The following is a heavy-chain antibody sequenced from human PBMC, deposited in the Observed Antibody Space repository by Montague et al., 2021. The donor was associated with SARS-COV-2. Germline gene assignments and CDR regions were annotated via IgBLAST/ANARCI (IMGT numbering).Heavy chain of an antibody. V-gene: IGHV4-59*01. J-gene: IGHJ4*02. CDR1: GGSTSNYY. D-gene: IGHD2-15*01. Sequence: SETLSLTCSVPGGSTSNYYWTWIRQSPGKGLQWIGYIFYTGSTKFNPSLKSRASMSLDTSKNHFSLRLSAVTAADTARYYCARAQNICFIANCVNYFDLWGLGALVTVSS. CDR3: ARAQNICFIANCVNYFDL. CDR2: IFYTGST.